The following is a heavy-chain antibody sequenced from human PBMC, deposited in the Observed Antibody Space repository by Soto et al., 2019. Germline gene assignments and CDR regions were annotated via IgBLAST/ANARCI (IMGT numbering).Heavy chain of an antibody. CDR1: GFTFGSYW. V-gene: IGHV3-7*01. J-gene: IGHJ4*02. Sequence: LRLSCAVSGFTFGSYWMNWVRLIPGKGLEWVAYIKPDGSATYYVDSVKGRFTISRDNAKNSLYLQMNSLRVEDTSVYYCARAGYCGPGCYYYFDYWGQGTLVTVS. D-gene: IGHD2-21*02. CDR3: ARAGYCGPGCYYYFDY. CDR2: IKPDGSAT.